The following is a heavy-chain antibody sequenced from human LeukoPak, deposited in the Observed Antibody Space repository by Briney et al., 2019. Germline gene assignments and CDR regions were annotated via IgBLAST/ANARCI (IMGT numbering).Heavy chain of an antibody. J-gene: IGHJ4*02. CDR1: GYTFTGYY. V-gene: IGHV1-2*02. CDR3: ARDESTNLYGDYDFDN. CDR2: IKPNSGGT. D-gene: IGHD4-17*01. Sequence: GASVKVSCKASGYTFTGYYIHWVRQAPGQGLEWMGWIKPNSGGTNYAQKFQGRVTMTRDTSISTAYMELRSLRSDDTAVYYCARDESTNLYGDYDFDNWGQGTLVTVSS.